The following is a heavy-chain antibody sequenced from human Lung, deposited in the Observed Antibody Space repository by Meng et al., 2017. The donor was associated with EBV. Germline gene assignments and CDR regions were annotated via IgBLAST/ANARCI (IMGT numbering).Heavy chain of an antibody. CDR1: GVIFSGYG. J-gene: IGHJ5*02. D-gene: IGHD1-14*01. Sequence: QGQVVESGGGVVQPGRSLRLSCAASGVIFSGYGFHWVRQAPGKGPEWVAIIPSDASHNKYYADSVKGRFTISRDNSKNTLYLQMNSLKIEDTAVYYCAKDLSGRFDPWGQGTLVTVSS. CDR2: IPSDASHNK. CDR3: AKDLSGRFDP. V-gene: IGHV3-30*18.